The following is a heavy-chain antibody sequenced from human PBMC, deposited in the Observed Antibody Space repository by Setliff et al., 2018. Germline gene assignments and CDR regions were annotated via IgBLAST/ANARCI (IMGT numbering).Heavy chain of an antibody. V-gene: IGHV4-34*01. CDR2: ITHTGTTGST. J-gene: IGHJ4*02. D-gene: IGHD6-6*01. Sequence: LSLTCAASGGTFTYYYWTWIRQSPAKELEWIGEITHTGTTGSTKYNPSLKSRVTMSIDTSKNQFSLMVTSVTAADTAVYYCARGRNVASRLLDSWGQGTLVTVSS. CDR3: ARGRNVASRLLDS. CDR1: GGTFTYYY.